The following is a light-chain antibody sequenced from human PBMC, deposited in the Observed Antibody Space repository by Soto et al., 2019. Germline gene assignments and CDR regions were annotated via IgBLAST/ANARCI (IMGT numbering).Light chain of an antibody. Sequence: DIVMTQSPLSLPVTPGEPASISCRSSQSLLHSNGYNYLDWYLQKPGQSPQLLIYFVSNRASGVPDRFSGSGSGTDFTLKISRVEAEDVEVYYCMQALQTIFTFGPGTKVDIK. V-gene: IGKV2-28*01. CDR3: MQALQTIFT. CDR2: FVS. J-gene: IGKJ3*01. CDR1: QSLLHSNGYNY.